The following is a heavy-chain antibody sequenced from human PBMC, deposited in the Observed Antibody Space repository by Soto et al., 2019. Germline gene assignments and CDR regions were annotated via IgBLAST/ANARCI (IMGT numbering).Heavy chain of an antibody. CDR3: ARLHCHRPNCLPLAP. CDR2: IYYSGTS. J-gene: IGHJ5*02. CDR1: GGSINDDTYY. V-gene: IGHV4-39*01. D-gene: IGHD1-1*01. Sequence: QLQLQESGPGLVKPSETLSLTCTVSGGSINDDTYYWGWIRQPPGKGLEWIGSIYYSGTSSYNPSLESPVPLSVHTSNKQLSLSLRSVTAADTSFYYCARLHCHRPNCLPLAPWGQGTLVIVSS.